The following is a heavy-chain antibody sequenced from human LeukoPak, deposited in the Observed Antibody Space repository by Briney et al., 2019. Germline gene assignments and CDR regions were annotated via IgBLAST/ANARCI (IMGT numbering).Heavy chain of an antibody. CDR1: GGSISSSNW. V-gene: IGHV4-4*02. D-gene: IGHD2-21*02. Sequence: SETLSLTCAVSGGSISSSNWWSWVRQPPGKGLEWIGEIYHSGSTNYNPSLKSRVTISVDKSKNQFSLKLSSVTAADTAVYYCARFAYCGGHCWYYFDYWGQGSLVTVSS. CDR3: ARFAYCGGHCWYYFDY. J-gene: IGHJ4*02. CDR2: IYHSGST.